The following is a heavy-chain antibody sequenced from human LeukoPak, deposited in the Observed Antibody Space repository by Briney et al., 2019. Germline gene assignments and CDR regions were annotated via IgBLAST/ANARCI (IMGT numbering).Heavy chain of an antibody. V-gene: IGHV3-21*01. CDR3: ARDAYYYDSSGYFVLDY. D-gene: IGHD3-22*01. CDR1: GFTFSSYI. J-gene: IGHJ4*02. CDR2: ISSSSSYI. Sequence: GGSLRLSCAASGFTFSSYIMNWVRQAPGKGLERVSSISSSSSYIYYADSVKGRFTISRDNAKNSLYLQMNSLRAEDTAVYYCARDAYYYDSSGYFVLDYWGQGTLVTVSS.